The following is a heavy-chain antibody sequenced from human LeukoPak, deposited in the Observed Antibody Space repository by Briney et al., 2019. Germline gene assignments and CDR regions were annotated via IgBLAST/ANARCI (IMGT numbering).Heavy chain of an antibody. CDR3: ARGAVRGGTNFDY. Sequence: SQTLSLTCALSGDSLSGSPAFWNWIRQPPSRGLEWLGRAYYRSKWYIDYAVSVKGRITITPDTSKNQFSLQLNSVTPEDTAVYYCARGAVRGGTNFDYWGQGTLVTVSS. CDR1: GDSLSGSPAF. D-gene: IGHD3-10*01. CDR2: AYYRSKWYI. J-gene: IGHJ4*02. V-gene: IGHV6-1*01.